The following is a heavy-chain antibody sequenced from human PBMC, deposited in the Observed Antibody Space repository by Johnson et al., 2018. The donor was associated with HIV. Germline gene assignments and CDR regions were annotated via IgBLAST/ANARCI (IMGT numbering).Heavy chain of an antibody. CDR1: GFAFSRFA. D-gene: IGHD1-26*01. CDR3: ARIGGSYLVLWAFDI. J-gene: IGHJ3*02. CDR2: ISYDGTNQ. V-gene: IGHV3-30*03. Sequence: VQLVESGGGVVQPGRSLRLSCAASGFAFSRFAMHWVRQVPDKGLEWVAVISYDGTNQYHADSVKGRFTISRDNSKNTLYMQMNSLKPEDTALYYCARIGGSYLVLWAFDIWGQGTMVTVSS.